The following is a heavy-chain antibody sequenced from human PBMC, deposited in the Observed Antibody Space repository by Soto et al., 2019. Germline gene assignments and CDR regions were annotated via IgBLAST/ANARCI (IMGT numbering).Heavy chain of an antibody. CDR3: AIPTGLEVTGLDY. CDR2: ISGSAGST. J-gene: IGHJ4*02. CDR1: GFTFSNYA. V-gene: IGHV3-23*01. Sequence: EVQLLESGGGLVQPGGSLRLSCAVSGFTFSNYALSWVRQAPGKGLGWVSAISGSAGSTYYADSVKGRFTISRDNSKNTLYLQMNSLRAEDTAIYFCAIPTGLEVTGLDYWGQGTLVIVSS. D-gene: IGHD2-21*02.